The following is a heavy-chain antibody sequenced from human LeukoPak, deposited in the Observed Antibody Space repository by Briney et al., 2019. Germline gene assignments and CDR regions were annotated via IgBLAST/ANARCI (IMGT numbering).Heavy chain of an antibody. V-gene: IGHV4-39*01. J-gene: IGHJ5*02. CDR2: IYYSGST. Sequence: GSLRLSCAASGFTFSSYAMGWIRQPPGKGLEWIASIYYSGSTYYNPSLKSRVTISVDTSKNQLSLKLSSLTAADMAVYYCARHEYSGSYYGLSWFDPWGQGTLVTVSS. CDR1: GFTFSSYA. D-gene: IGHD1-26*01. CDR3: ARHEYSGSYYGLSWFDP.